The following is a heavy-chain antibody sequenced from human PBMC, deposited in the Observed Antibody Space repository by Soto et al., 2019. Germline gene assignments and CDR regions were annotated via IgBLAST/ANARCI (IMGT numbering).Heavy chain of an antibody. V-gene: IGHV4-39*01. J-gene: IGHJ3*01. Sequence: SETLSLTCTVSGGSISSSYYYWGWIRQPPGRGLDWIGSISYSGSTYYNPSLKSRVTISVDTSKNQFSLKLSSVTAADTAVYYCARAYSLDAFDFWGQGTMVTVSS. CDR1: GGSISSSYYY. D-gene: IGHD4-4*01. CDR3: ARAYSLDAFDF. CDR2: ISYSGST.